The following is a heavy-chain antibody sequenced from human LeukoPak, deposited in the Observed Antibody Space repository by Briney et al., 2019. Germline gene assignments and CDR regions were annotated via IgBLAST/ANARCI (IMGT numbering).Heavy chain of an antibody. CDR2: IKPDGSEK. D-gene: IGHD1-1*01. V-gene: IGHV3-7*01. J-gene: IGHJ4*02. CDR1: GFTFSTYW. Sequence: GGSLRLSCAASGFTFSTYWMTWVRQAPGKGLECVANIKPDGSEKYYVDSVEGRFTISRDNAKNSLYLQMNSLRAEDTALYYCARGGTWDLDYWGQGALVTVSS. CDR3: ARGGTWDLDY.